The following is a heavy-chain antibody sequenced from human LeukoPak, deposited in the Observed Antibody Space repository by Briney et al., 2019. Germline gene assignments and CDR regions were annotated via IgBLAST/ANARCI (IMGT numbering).Heavy chain of an antibody. CDR1: GFTFSSYA. Sequence: GSLRLSCAASGFTFSSYAMSWVRQAPGKGLEWVSAISGSGGSTYYADSVKGRFTISGDNSKNTLYLQMNSLRAEDTAVYYCAKGGPNDFWSPDLVDYWGQGTLVTVSS. J-gene: IGHJ4*02. V-gene: IGHV3-23*01. CDR2: ISGSGGST. D-gene: IGHD3-3*01. CDR3: AKGGPNDFWSPDLVDY.